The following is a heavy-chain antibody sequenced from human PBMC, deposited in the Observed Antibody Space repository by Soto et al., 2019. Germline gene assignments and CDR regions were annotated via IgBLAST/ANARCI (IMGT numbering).Heavy chain of an antibody. CDR1: GFTFSSYA. CDR3: AKEEYSSGWSTL. V-gene: IGHV3-23*01. CDR2: ISGSGGST. J-gene: IGHJ4*02. D-gene: IGHD6-19*01. Sequence: EVQLLESGGGLVQPGGSLRLSCAASGFTFSSYAMSWVRQAPGKGLEWVSAISGSGGSTYYSDSVKGRFTISRDNSKNTLYLKMNSLRAEDTAVYYCAKEEYSSGWSTLWGQGTLVTVSS.